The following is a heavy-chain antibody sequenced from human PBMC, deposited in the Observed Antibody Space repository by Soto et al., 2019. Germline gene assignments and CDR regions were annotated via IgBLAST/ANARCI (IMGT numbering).Heavy chain of an antibody. J-gene: IGHJ4*02. CDR3: ANAGYCSGGSCYSAGHFDY. CDR2: ISYDGSNK. CDR1: GFTFSSYG. Sequence: VQLVESGGGVVQPGRSLRLSCAASGFTFSSYGMHWVRQAPGKGLEWVAVISYDGSNKYYADSVKGRFTISRDNSKNTLYLQMNSLRAEDTAVYYCANAGYCSGGSCYSAGHFDYWGQGTLVTVSS. V-gene: IGHV3-30*18. D-gene: IGHD2-15*01.